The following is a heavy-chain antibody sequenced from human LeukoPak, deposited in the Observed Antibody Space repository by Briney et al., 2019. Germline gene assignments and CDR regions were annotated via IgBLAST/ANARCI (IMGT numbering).Heavy chain of an antibody. CDR3: ARLPWIQPEYYFDY. Sequence: SETLSLTCTVSGGSISSSSYYWGWIRQPPGKGLEWIVSIYYSGSTYYNPSLKSRVTISVDTSKNQFSLKLSSVTAADTAVYYCARLPWIQPEYYFDYWGQGTLVTVSS. CDR2: IYYSGST. J-gene: IGHJ4*02. CDR1: GGSISSSSYY. V-gene: IGHV4-39*01. D-gene: IGHD5-18*01.